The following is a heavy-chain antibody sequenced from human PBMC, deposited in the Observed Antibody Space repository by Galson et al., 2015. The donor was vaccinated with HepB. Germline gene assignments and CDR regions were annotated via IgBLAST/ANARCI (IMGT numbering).Heavy chain of an antibody. CDR3: AKSDSTAFDY. V-gene: IGHV3-30*18. Sequence: SLRLSCAASGFTFSSYGMHWVRQAPGKGLEWVAVISYDGSNKYYADSVKGRFTISRDNSKNTLYLQMNSLRAEDTAVYYCAKSDSTAFDYWGQGTLVTVSS. D-gene: IGHD4-17*01. J-gene: IGHJ4*02. CDR1: GFTFSSYG. CDR2: ISYDGSNK.